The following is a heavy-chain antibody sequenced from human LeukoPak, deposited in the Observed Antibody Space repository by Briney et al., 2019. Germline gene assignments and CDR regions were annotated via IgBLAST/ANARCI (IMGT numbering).Heavy chain of an antibody. CDR3: ARRYSPAPFFYH. V-gene: IGHV3-53*01. J-gene: IGHJ4*01. Sequence: GGSLRLSCAASGFSVSSNYMSWVRQAPGKGLEWVSVIYSGGSTYYADSVKGRFTISRDNSKNTLYLHMNSLRVEDTAVYYCARRYSPAPFFYHWGQGTPGTVSS. D-gene: IGHD5-18*01. CDR1: GFSVSSNY. CDR2: IYSGGST.